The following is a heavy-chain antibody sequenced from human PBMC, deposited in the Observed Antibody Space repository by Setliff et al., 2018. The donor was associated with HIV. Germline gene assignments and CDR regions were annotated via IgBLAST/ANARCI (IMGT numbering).Heavy chain of an antibody. CDR2: ISNSGST. V-gene: IGHV4-31*02. J-gene: IGHJ4*02. Sequence: PSETLSLTCSVSGGSISSGGHYWNWIRQHPGRGLEWIGYISNSGSTYYNPSLKGRLTISVDLSKNHFSLNLTSVTAADTAVYYCARVPSGLWFGKWGNWGQGTLVTVSS. CDR1: GGSISSGGHY. CDR3: ARVPSGLWFGKWGN. D-gene: IGHD3-10*01.